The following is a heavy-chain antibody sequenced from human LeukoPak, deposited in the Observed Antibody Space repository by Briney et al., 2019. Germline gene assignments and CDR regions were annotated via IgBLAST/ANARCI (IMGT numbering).Heavy chain of an antibody. CDR3: ARSGRIAVSDI. CDR1: GGSISSYY. V-gene: IGHV4-59*08. D-gene: IGHD6-19*01. J-gene: IGHJ3*02. CDR2: IYYSGST. Sequence: PSETLPLTCTVSGGSISSYYWSWIRQPPGKGLEWIGYIYYSGSTNYNPSLKSRVTISVDTSKNQFSLKLSSVTAADTAVYYCARSGRIAVSDIWGQGTMVTVSS.